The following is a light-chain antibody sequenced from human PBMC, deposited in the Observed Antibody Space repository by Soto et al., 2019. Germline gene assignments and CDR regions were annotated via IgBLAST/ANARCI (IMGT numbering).Light chain of an antibody. J-gene: IGKJ5*01. CDR2: GAS. CDR1: QSVSSSY. Sequence: GVSLSPGTLSLTQGERATLSCRASQSVSSSYLAWYQQKPGQAPRLLIYGASSRATGIPDRFSGSGSGTDFTLTISRLEPEDLAVYYWQQYGSSITFGQGTLLEI. V-gene: IGKV3-20*01. CDR3: QQYGSSIT.